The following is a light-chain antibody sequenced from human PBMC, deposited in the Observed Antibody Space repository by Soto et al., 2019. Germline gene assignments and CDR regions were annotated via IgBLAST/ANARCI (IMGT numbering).Light chain of an antibody. V-gene: IGLV9-49*01. CDR2: VGTGGIVG. CDR1: SGCSNYK. J-gene: IGLJ2*01. Sequence: QSVLTQPPSASASLGASVTLTCTLSSGCSNYKVDWYQQRPGKGPRFVMRVGTGGIVGSKGDGIPDRFSVLGSGLNRYLTIKNIQEEDESDYHCGADHGSGSNFPHVVFGGGTKVTVL. CDR3: GADHGSGSNFPHVV.